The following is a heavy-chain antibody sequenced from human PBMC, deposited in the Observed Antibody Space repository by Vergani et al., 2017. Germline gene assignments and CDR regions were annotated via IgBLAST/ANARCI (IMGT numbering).Heavy chain of an antibody. V-gene: IGHV3-23*01. CDR3: AKGAQPVNYFDSRFDS. Sequence: HLLESGGGLVQPGGSLRLSCAASGFIFNNYAMNWVRQAPGKGLEWVSGIAGRGDSTDNADSVKGRFTISRDNSKNKLYLQMNSLIAEDTAIYYCAKGAQPVNYFDSRFDSCGQGTLVVVSS. CDR1: GFIFNNYA. D-gene: IGHD3-22*01. CDR2: IAGRGDST. J-gene: IGHJ4*02.